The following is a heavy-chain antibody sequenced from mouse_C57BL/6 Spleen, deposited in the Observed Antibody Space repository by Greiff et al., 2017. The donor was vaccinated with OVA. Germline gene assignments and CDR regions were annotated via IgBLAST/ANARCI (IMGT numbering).Heavy chain of an antibody. Sequence: VQLQQSGPELVKPGASVKISCKASGYTFTDYYMNWVKQSHGKSLEWIGDINPNNGGTSYNQKFKGKATLTVDKSSSTAYMELRSLTSGDSAVYYCANHYYGSSLAWFAYWGQGTLVTVSA. V-gene: IGHV1-26*01. CDR3: ANHYYGSSLAWFAY. J-gene: IGHJ3*01. CDR1: GYTFTDYY. CDR2: INPNNGGT. D-gene: IGHD1-1*01.